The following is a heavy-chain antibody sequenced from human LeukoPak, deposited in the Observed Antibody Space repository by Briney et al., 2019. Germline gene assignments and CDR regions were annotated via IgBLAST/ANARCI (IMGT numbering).Heavy chain of an antibody. CDR1: GGSISNGDYY. J-gene: IGHJ4*02. CDR3: ARDSLGLLSTGN. D-gene: IGHD3-22*01. CDR2: IYYSGST. Sequence: SQTLSLTXTVSGGSISNGDYYWSWIRQPPGKGLEWIGYIYYSGSTYYNPSLKSRVTISVDTSKNQFSLKLSSVTAADTAVYYCARDSLGLLSTGNWGQGTLVTVSS. V-gene: IGHV4-30-4*08.